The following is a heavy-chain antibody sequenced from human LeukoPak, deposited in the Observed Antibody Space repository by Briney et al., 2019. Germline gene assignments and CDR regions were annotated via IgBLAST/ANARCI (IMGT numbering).Heavy chain of an antibody. V-gene: IGHV3-74*01. CDR1: GFTFSSYW. D-gene: IGHD3/OR15-3a*01. CDR3: AKDPPRGLIGS. CDR2: INSDGSSP. J-gene: IGHJ4*02. Sequence: GGSLRLSCAASGFTFSSYWMHWVRQAPGKGLVWVSRINSDGSSPYYADSVKGRFTISRDNAKNTLFLQMNSLRAEDTAVYYCAKDPPRGLIGSWGQRTLVTVSS.